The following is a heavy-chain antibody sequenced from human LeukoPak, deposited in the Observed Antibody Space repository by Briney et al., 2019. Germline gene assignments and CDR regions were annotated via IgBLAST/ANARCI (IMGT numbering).Heavy chain of an antibody. V-gene: IGHV3-74*01. CDR1: GFAFSDSR. CDR2: ITRDGSST. J-gene: IGHJ4*02. Sequence: GGSLRLSCVASGFAFSDSRMHWVCQAPGKGLEWVSRITRDGSSTAYADSVKGRFTVSRDNARTTLYLQMNSLRVEDTAVYFCAKSRRDFWGQGTLVTVSS. CDR3: AKSRRDF.